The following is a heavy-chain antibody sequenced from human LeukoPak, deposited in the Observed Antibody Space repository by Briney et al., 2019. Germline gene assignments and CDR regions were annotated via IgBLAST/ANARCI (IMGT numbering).Heavy chain of an antibody. D-gene: IGHD6-13*01. Sequence: PGGSLRLSCAASGFTFHDYAMHWVRQAPGKGLEWVSGISWNSGSIGYADPVKGRFTISRDNAKTSVYLQMNSLRAADTALYYCARVHSSSWYLYFQHWGQGTLVTVSS. CDR3: ARVHSSSWYLYFQH. CDR2: ISWNSGSI. CDR1: GFTFHDYA. J-gene: IGHJ1*01. V-gene: IGHV3-9*01.